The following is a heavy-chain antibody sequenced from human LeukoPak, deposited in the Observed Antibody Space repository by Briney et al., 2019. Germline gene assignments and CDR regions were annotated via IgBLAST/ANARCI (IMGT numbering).Heavy chain of an antibody. CDR1: RFTFHNYD. J-gene: IGHJ3*02. Sequence: GGSLRLSCAASRFTFHNYDKHWLRQAPDKGLEWVAVISYDGSKKYYADSVKGRFTISRDNSKNTLYLQMNSLRAEETAVYYCAADSFNMGNDAFDIWGQGTMVTVSS. D-gene: IGHD1-26*01. V-gene: IGHV3-30*03. CDR3: AADSFNMGNDAFDI. CDR2: ISYDGSKK.